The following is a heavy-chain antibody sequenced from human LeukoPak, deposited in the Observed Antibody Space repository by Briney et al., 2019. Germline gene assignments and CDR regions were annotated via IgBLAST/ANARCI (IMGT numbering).Heavy chain of an antibody. CDR1: GYTFTSYD. Sequence: VKVSCKASGYTFTSYDINWVRQATGQGLEWMGWMNPNSGNTGYAQKFQGRVTITRNTSISTAYMELSSLRSEDTAVYYCARVGSRRWLQFHYYYMDVWGKGTTVTVSS. J-gene: IGHJ6*03. V-gene: IGHV1-8*03. CDR3: ARVGSRRWLQFHYYYMDV. D-gene: IGHD5-24*01. CDR2: MNPNSGNT.